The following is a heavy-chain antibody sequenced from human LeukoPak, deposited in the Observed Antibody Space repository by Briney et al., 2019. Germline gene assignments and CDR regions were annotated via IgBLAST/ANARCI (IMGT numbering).Heavy chain of an antibody. CDR2: IYHSGST. J-gene: IGHJ3*02. CDR1: GGSIGSGGYS. V-gene: IGHV4-30-2*01. Sequence: SDTLSLTCAVPGGSIGSGGYSWSWIRQPPGKGLEWIGYIYHSGSTYYNPSLKSRVTISVDRSKNQFSLKLSSVTAADTAVYYCARGVDYAGPPRGDAFDIWGQGTMVTVSS. CDR3: ARGVDYAGPPRGDAFDI. D-gene: IGHD4-17*01.